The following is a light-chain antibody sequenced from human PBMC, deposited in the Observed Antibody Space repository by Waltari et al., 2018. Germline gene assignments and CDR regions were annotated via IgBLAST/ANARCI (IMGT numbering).Light chain of an antibody. CDR3: CSYAGSYTLVV. CDR2: DVS. Sequence: QSALTQPRPVSGSPGPSVTISCTRTSSHLGGYNYVSWYQQPPGKAPKLMIYDVSKRPAGVPDRFSGSKSGNTASLTISGLQAEDEADYYCCSYAGSYTLVVFGGGTKLTVL. V-gene: IGLV2-11*01. CDR1: SSHLGGYNY. J-gene: IGLJ2*01.